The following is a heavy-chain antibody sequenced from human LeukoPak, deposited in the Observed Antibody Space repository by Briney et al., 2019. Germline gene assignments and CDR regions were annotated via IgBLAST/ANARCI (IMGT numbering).Heavy chain of an antibody. Sequence: GGSLRLSCAASGFTFSNYAMHWVRQAPGKGLEWVAYIRYDGSSKYYADFVKGRFTISRDYSKNTLYLHMNSLRAEDTAVYYCARDQAGSGHYADYWGQGALVTVSS. J-gene: IGHJ4*02. V-gene: IGHV3-30*02. D-gene: IGHD3-10*01. CDR3: ARDQAGSGHYADY. CDR2: IRYDGSSK. CDR1: GFTFSNYA.